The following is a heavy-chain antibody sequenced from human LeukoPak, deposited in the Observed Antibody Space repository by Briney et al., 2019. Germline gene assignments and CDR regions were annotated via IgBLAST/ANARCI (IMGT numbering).Heavy chain of an antibody. Sequence: GASVEVSCKASGYTFSGYAIHWVRQAPGQRFEWMGWINAGNGHTKYSQNFHGRVTITRDSSANTVYMELSSLTSEDTAVYYCARGIWSATRVDYYLDNWGQGTLVTVSS. V-gene: IGHV1-3*01. CDR3: ARGIWSATRVDYYLDN. CDR1: GYTFSGYA. CDR2: INAGNGHT. D-gene: IGHD5-24*01. J-gene: IGHJ4*02.